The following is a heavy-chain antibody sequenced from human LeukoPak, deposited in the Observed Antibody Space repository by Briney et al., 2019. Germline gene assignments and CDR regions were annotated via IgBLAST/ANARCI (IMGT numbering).Heavy chain of an antibody. Sequence: QPGGSLRLSCAASGFTFSSYWMSWVRQAPGKGLGWVANIKQDGSEKYYVDSVKGRFTTSRDNAKNSLYLQMNSLRAEDTAVYYCARDVLDYYDSSGYYLSEYFDYWGQGTLVTASS. CDR3: ARDVLDYYDSSGYYLSEYFDY. CDR1: GFTFSSYW. V-gene: IGHV3-7*01. J-gene: IGHJ4*02. D-gene: IGHD3-22*01. CDR2: IKQDGSEK.